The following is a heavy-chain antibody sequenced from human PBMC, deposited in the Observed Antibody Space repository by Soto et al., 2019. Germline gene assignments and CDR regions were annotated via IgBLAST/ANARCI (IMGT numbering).Heavy chain of an antibody. D-gene: IGHD5-18*01. V-gene: IGHV4-34*01. J-gene: IGHJ4*02. Sequence: PSETLSLTCAVYGGSFSGYYWSWIRQPPGKGLEWIGEINHSGSTNYNPSLKSRVTISVDTSKNQFSLKLSSVTAADTAVYYCGRVRDGYSIRGPWFDYWGQGTLVTVSS. CDR3: GRVRDGYSIRGPWFDY. CDR2: INHSGST. CDR1: GGSFSGYY.